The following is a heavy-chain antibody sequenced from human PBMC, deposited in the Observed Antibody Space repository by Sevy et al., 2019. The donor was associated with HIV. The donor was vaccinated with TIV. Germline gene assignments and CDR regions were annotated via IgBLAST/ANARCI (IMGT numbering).Heavy chain of an antibody. D-gene: IGHD6-13*01. Sequence: GGSLRLSCAASGFTFSSYSMNWVRQAPGKGLEWVSSISSSSSYIYYADSVKGRFTISRDNAKNSLYLQMNSLRAWDTAVYYCARDQGRSIAAGYAFDIWGQGTMVTVSS. J-gene: IGHJ3*02. CDR2: ISSSSSYI. CDR1: GFTFSSYS. CDR3: ARDQGRSIAAGYAFDI. V-gene: IGHV3-21*06.